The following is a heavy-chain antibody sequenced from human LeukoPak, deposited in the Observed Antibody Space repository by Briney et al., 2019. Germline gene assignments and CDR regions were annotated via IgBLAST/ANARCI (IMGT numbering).Heavy chain of an antibody. V-gene: IGHV1-2*02. Sequence: ASVKVSCKASGYTFTGYYMHWVRQAPGQGLEWMGWINPNSGGTNYAQKFQGRVTMTRDTSISTAYMELSRLRSDDTAVYYCASSPIAAAGRASHYYMDVWGKGTTVTVSS. D-gene: IGHD6-13*01. CDR1: GYTFTGYY. CDR2: INPNSGGT. CDR3: ASSPIAAAGRASHYYMDV. J-gene: IGHJ6*03.